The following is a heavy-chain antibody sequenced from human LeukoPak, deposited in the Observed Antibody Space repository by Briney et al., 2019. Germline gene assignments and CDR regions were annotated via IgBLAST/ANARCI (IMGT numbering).Heavy chain of an antibody. D-gene: IGHD3-9*01. CDR1: GGSISSSNYY. J-gene: IGHJ4*02. CDR2: IYYSGST. Sequence: SETLSLTCTVSGGSISSSNYYWGWIRQPPGKGLEWIGNIYYSGSTYYNPSLKSRVTISVDTSKNQLSLKLSSVTAADTAVYYCARTIYSNYFDYWGQGTLVTVSS. CDR3: ARTIYSNYFDY. V-gene: IGHV4-39*01.